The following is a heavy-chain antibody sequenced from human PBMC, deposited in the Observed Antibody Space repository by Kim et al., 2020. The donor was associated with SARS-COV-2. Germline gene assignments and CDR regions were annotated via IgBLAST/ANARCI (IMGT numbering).Heavy chain of an antibody. V-gene: IGHV1-3*04. D-gene: IGHD3-9*01. CDR2: VHIGDGST. CDR1: GYTFTRNH. J-gene: IGHJ4*01. Sequence: ASVKVSCRASGYTFTRNHMHWVRPAPGQRLEWMGWVHIGDGSTRYPEKFQGRVTITRDTSASTAYMELSSLTSEDTAVYYCGRGFDGGFDYWGQGTLVTVSS. CDR3: GRGFDGGFDY.